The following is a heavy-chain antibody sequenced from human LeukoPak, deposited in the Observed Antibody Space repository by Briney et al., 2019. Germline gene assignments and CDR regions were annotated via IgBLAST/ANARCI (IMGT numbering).Heavy chain of an antibody. J-gene: IGHJ4*02. CDR2: ISAYNGNT. CDR1: GYTFTSYG. CDR3: ARDQSIVVVTAFDY. Sequence: ASVKVSCKASGYTFTSYGISWVRQAPGQGLEWMGWISAYNGNTNYAQKLQGRVTMTTDTSTSTAYMELRSLRSDDTAVYYCARDQSIVVVTAFDYWGQGTLVTVSS. V-gene: IGHV1-18*01. D-gene: IGHD2-21*02.